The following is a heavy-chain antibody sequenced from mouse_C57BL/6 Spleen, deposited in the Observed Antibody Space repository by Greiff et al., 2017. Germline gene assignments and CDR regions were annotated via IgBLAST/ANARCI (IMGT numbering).Heavy chain of an antibody. J-gene: IGHJ4*01. Sequence: EVKLMESGAELVRPGASVKLSCTASGFNIKDDYMHWVKQRPEQGLEWIGWIDPENGDTEYASKFQGKATITADTSSNTAYLQLSSLTSEDTAVYYCTRGSSYAMDYWGQGTSVTVSS. CDR1: GFNIKDDY. CDR3: TRGSSYAMDY. CDR2: IDPENGDT. V-gene: IGHV14-4*01. D-gene: IGHD1-1*01.